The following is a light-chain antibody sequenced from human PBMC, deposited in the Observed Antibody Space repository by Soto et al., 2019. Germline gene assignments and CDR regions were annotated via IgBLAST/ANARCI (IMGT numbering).Light chain of an antibody. CDR2: AAY. V-gene: IGKV1-39*01. J-gene: IGKJ1*01. CDR1: QSISTS. Sequence: DIQMTQSPSSLSASIGDKVTITCRASQSISTSLNWYQQKPGKAPNLLIDAAYNLESGVPSRFIGSGSGADFTLTISSLQPEDFATYYCQQSYNTPRTFGQGTKVEIK. CDR3: QQSYNTPRT.